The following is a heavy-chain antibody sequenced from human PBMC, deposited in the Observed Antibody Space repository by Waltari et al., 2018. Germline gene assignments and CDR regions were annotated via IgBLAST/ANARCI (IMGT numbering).Heavy chain of an antibody. Sequence: QLQLQESGPGLVKPSATLSLTCTVSGGSISSSSYHWGWIRQPPGQELEGIGSIYYSGSTYYNPSLKSRVTISVDTSKNQFSLKLSSVTAADTAVYYCARVGRVFCSSTSCYIEEYFQHWGQGTLVTVSS. CDR1: GGSISSSSYH. D-gene: IGHD2-2*02. CDR2: IYYSGST. V-gene: IGHV4-39*01. J-gene: IGHJ1*01. CDR3: ARVGRVFCSSTSCYIEEYFQH.